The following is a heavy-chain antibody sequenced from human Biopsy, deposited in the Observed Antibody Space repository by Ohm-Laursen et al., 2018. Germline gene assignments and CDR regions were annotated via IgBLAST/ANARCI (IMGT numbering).Heavy chain of an antibody. V-gene: IGHV1-2*02. CDR3: TREGYYYDSLAYYYWFDP. D-gene: IGHD3-22*01. CDR1: GYTFTGYH. J-gene: IGHJ5*02. Sequence: ASVKVSCKASGYTFTGYHVHWVRQAPGQGLEWMGWINAKTGDTNYAQKFQGRVTMTRDTSISTAYVDLSSLRSDDTAVYYCTREGYYYDSLAYYYWFDPWGQGTLVTVSS. CDR2: INAKTGDT.